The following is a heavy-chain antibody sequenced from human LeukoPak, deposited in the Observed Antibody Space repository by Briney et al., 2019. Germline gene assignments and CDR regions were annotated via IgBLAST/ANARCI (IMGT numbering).Heavy chain of an antibody. V-gene: IGHV3-7*01. Sequence: GGSLRLSCAASGFSFSTYGMHWVRQAPGKGLEWVANIKQDGSEKYYVDSVKGRFTISRDNAKNSLYLQMNSLRAEDTAVYYCASSDIVVVGSDYWGQGTLVTVSS. CDR3: ASSDIVVVGSDY. CDR1: GFSFSTYG. D-gene: IGHD2-2*01. CDR2: IKQDGSEK. J-gene: IGHJ4*02.